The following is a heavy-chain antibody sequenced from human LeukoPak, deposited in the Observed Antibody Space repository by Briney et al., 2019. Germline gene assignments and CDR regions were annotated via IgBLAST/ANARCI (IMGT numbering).Heavy chain of an antibody. V-gene: IGHV4-31*03. CDR2: ISSSGST. D-gene: IGHD3-3*01. J-gene: IGHJ4*02. CDR3: ARGMGRFSFVY. Sequence: PSETLSLTCTVSGGSISSGDYYWSWIRQHPEKGLEWIGYISSSGSTYYNPSLKSRVTISIDRSKNQFSLKLTSVTAADTAVFYCARGMGRFSFVYWGQGTLVTVSS. CDR1: GGSISSGDYY.